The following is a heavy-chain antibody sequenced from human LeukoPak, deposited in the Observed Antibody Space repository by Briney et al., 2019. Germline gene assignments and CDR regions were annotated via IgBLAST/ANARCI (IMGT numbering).Heavy chain of an antibody. D-gene: IGHD6-6*01. CDR3: ARDRDSSSSIDY. CDR1: GFTFSSDS. J-gene: IGHJ4*02. Sequence: GGSLRLSCAASGFTFSSDSMNWVRQAPGRGLEGVSSISSSSSYIYYADSVKGRFTISRDNAKNSLYLQMNSLRAEDTAVYYCARDRDSSSSIDYWGQGTLVTVSS. CDR2: ISSSSSYI. V-gene: IGHV3-21*01.